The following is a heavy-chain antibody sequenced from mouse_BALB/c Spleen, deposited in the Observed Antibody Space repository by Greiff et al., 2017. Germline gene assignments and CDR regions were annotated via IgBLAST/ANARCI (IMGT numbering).Heavy chain of an antibody. CDR3: ARSNYGNYVRFAY. D-gene: IGHD2-1*01. CDR1: GYTFTSYW. V-gene: IGHV1-7*01. Sequence: QVQLQQSGAELAKPGASVKMSCKASGYTFTSYWMHWVKQRPGQGLEWIGYINPSTGYTEYNQKFKDKATLTADKSSSTAYMQLSSLTSEDSAVYYCARSNYGNYVRFAYWGQGTLVTVSA. J-gene: IGHJ3*01. CDR2: INPSTGYT.